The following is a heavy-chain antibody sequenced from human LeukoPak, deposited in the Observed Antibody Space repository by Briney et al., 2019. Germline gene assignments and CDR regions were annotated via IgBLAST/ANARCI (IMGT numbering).Heavy chain of an antibody. Sequence: PSETLSLTCTVSGGSISSYYWSWIRQPPGKGLEWIGYIYYSGSTNYNPSLKSRVTISVDTSKNQFSLKLCSVTAADTAVYYCARRRWYFDLWGRGTLVTVSS. V-gene: IGHV4-59*08. CDR3: ARRRWYFDL. CDR2: IYYSGST. J-gene: IGHJ2*01. CDR1: GGSISSYY.